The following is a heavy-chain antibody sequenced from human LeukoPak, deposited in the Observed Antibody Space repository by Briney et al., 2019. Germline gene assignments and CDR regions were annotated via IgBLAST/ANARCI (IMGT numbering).Heavy chain of an antibody. CDR3: ARDEDLRKVNWFDP. J-gene: IGHJ5*02. Sequence: GASVKVSCKASGYTFTDYYMHWGRQAPGQGLEWMGWINPKSGGTNYAQKFQGRVTMTRDTSISTAYMELSSLRSDDTALYYCARDEDLRKVNWFDPWGQGTLVTVSS. CDR1: GYTFTDYY. V-gene: IGHV1-2*02. CDR2: INPKSGGT.